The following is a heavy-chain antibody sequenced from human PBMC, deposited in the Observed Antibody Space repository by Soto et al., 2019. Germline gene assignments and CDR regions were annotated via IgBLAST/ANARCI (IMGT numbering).Heavy chain of an antibody. J-gene: IGHJ4*02. CDR2: ISYSGGT. Sequence: QVQLQESGPGLVKPSQTLSLTCTVSGGSISSANYYWSWIRQPPGKGLEWIGYISYSGGTYYSPSLKSRVTISVDTSKNQFSLKLSSVTAADTAVYYCARVSILGPTTLDCWGQGTLVTVSS. CDR3: ARVSILGPTTLDC. D-gene: IGHD1-26*01. CDR1: GGSISSANYY. V-gene: IGHV4-30-4*01.